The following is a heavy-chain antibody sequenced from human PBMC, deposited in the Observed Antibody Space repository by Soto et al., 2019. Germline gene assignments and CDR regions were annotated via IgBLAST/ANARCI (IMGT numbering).Heavy chain of an antibody. Sequence: ASVKVSCKASGYTLTSYYIHWVRQAPGQGLEWMAIVNPTGGSTNYAQKFQGRVTVTFDTSTSTVFMELNSLRYEDTAVYYCARHLAAGDSWGQGTLVTVSS. CDR3: ARHLAAGDS. CDR1: GYTLTSYY. D-gene: IGHD6-25*01. J-gene: IGHJ4*02. CDR2: VNPTGGST. V-gene: IGHV1-46*03.